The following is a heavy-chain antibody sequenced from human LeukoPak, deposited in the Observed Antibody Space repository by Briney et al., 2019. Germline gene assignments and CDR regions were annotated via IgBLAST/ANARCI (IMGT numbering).Heavy chain of an antibody. CDR1: GGSISSGGYY. J-gene: IGHJ4*02. Sequence: SQTLSLTCTVSGGSISSGGYYWSWIRQHPGKGLEWIGYIYYSGSTYYNPSLKSRVTISVDTSKNQFSLKLSSVTAADTAVYYCARTTDSFTGSTLDYWGQGTLVTVSS. CDR3: ARTTDSFTGSTLDY. V-gene: IGHV4-31*03. CDR2: IYYSGST. D-gene: IGHD5/OR15-5a*01.